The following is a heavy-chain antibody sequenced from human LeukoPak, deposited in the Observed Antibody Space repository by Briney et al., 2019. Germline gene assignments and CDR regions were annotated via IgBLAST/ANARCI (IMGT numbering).Heavy chain of an antibody. CDR2: ISSSSSYI. D-gene: IGHD3-22*01. V-gene: IGHV3-21*01. Sequence: GGSLRLSCAASGFTFSSYAMSWVRQAPGKGLEWVSSISSSSSYIYYADSVKGRFTISRDNAKNSLYLQMNSLRAEDTAVYYCARDIKYYDSSGYLYWGQGTLVTVSS. CDR3: ARDIKYYDSSGYLY. J-gene: IGHJ4*02. CDR1: GFTFSSYA.